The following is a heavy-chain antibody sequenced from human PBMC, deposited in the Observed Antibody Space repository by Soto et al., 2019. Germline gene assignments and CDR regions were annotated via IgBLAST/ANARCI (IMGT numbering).Heavy chain of an antibody. J-gene: IGHJ6*02. Sequence: SETLSLTCTVSGGSISSYYWSWIRQPPGKGLEWIGYIYYSGSTNYNPSLKSRVTISVEKSKNQFYLKLRSVTVADTDVYYCARAYYSIGYDLYYYYGMDVWGQGTTLPVSS. CDR3: ARAYYSIGYDLYYYYGMDV. V-gene: IGHV4-59*01. D-gene: IGHD4-4*01. CDR2: IYYSGST. CDR1: GGSISSYY.